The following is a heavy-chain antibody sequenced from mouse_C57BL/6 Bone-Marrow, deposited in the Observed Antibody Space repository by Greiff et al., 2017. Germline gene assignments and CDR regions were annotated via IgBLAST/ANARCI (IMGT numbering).Heavy chain of an antibody. CDR3: AREVRAPFDY. Sequence: VQLQQSGAELAKPGASVKLSCKASGYTFTSCWMHWVKQRPGQGLEWIGYINPSSGYTKYNQKFKDKATLTADKSSSTAYLQRSSLTYEDSAVYDWAREVRAPFDYWGQGTTLTVSA. CDR1: GYTFTSCW. CDR2: INPSSGYT. J-gene: IGHJ2*01. V-gene: IGHV1-7*01. D-gene: IGHD2-14*01.